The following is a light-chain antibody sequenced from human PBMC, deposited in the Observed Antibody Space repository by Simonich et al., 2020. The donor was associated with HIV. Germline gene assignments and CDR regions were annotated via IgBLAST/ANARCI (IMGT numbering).Light chain of an antibody. CDR3: QQYFSTPYT. V-gene: IGKV4-1*01. CDR2: WAS. Sequence: DIVMTQSPDSLAVSLGERATINCKSSQSVLHSSRNKKYLAWYQQKPGQPPKLLIYWASTRESGVPDRFSGSGSGTDFTLTISSLQAEDVAVYYCQQYFSTPYTFGQGTKLEIK. CDR1: QSVLHSSRNKKY. J-gene: IGKJ2*01.